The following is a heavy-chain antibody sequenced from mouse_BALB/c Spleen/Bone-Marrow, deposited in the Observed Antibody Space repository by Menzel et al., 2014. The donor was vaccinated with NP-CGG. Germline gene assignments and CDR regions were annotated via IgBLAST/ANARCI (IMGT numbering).Heavy chain of an antibody. V-gene: IGHV14-3*02. CDR2: IDPAIFT. D-gene: IGHD2-14*01. Sequence: EVQRVESGAELVKPGASVKLSCTASGFNIKDTYLHWVKQRPEQGLDWIGRIDPAIFTKYDPKFQGKATITADTSSNTAFLHLSSLTSEDTSVYYGASYRYGWYFDVWGAGTTVTVSS. CDR1: GFNIKDTY. J-gene: IGHJ1*01. CDR3: ASYRYGWYFDV.